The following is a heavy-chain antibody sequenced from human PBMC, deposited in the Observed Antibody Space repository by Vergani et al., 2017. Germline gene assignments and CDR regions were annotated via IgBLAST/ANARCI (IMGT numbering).Heavy chain of an antibody. D-gene: IGHD2-21*01. CDR1: GGSINPSSSF. Sequence: QAQLQESGPGLVKPSETLSLICTVSGGSINPSSSFWGWIRQSPGKGLEWIGSINYVGRTYYIPSLQSRATVFVDTSKNQFSLNLTSVTAADTAVYYCADLYGDDGFSPFWGQGTLVTVSS. V-gene: IGHV4-39*01. J-gene: IGHJ4*02. CDR2: INYVGRT. CDR3: ADLYGDDGFSPF.